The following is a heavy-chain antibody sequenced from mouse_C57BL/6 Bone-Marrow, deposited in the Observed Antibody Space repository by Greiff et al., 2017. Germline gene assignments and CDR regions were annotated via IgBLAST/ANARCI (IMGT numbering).Heavy chain of an antibody. D-gene: IGHD2-12*01. CDR2: ISSGGSYT. Sequence: EVHLVESGGDLVKPGGSLKLSCAASGFTFSSYGMSWVRQTPDKRLEWVATISSGGSYTYYPDSVKGRFTISRDNAKNTLYLQMSSLKSEDTAMYYCARQGYRSYFDYWGQGTTLTVSS. CDR1: GFTFSSYG. J-gene: IGHJ2*01. V-gene: IGHV5-6*01. CDR3: ARQGYRSYFDY.